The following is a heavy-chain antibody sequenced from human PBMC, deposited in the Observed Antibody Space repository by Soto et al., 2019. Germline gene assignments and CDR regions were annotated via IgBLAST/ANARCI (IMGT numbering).Heavy chain of an antibody. V-gene: IGHV3-23*01. CDR3: AKDYDILTGYYNVPH. J-gene: IGHJ4*02. CDR1: GFTFSSYA. Sequence: EVQLLESGGGLVQPGGSLRLSCAASGFTFSSYAMSWVRQAPGKGLEWVSAISGSGGSTYYADSVKGRFTISRDNSKNPLYLQMNSLRAEDTAVYYCAKDYDILTGYYNVPHWGQGTLVTVSS. CDR2: ISGSGGST. D-gene: IGHD3-9*01.